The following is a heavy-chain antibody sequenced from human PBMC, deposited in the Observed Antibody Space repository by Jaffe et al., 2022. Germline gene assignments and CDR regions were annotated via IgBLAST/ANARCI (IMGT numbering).Heavy chain of an antibody. CDR2: INHSGST. Sequence: QVQLQQWGAGLLKPSETLSLTCAVYGGSFSGYYWSWIRQPPGKGLEWIGEINHSGSTNYNPSLKSRVTISVDTSKNQFSLKLSSVTAADTAVYYCARVLRAPSFKTKRGWLDYWGQGTLVTVSS. CDR1: GGSFSGYY. V-gene: IGHV4-34*01. D-gene: IGHD3-10*01. CDR3: ARVLRAPSFKTKRGWLDY. J-gene: IGHJ4*02.